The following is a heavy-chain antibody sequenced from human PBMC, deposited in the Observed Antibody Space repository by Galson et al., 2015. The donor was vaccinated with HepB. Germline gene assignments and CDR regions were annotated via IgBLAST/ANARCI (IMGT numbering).Heavy chain of an antibody. CDR1: GFSLSTSGMC. CDR3: ARGHLYMRM. Sequence: LVKPTQTLTLTCTFSGFSLSTSGMCVSWIRQPPGKGLEWIGYIFYNGSTNYNPSLKRRVTISVDTSKNQFSLNLSSVTAADTAVCYCARGHLYMRMWGQGTLVTVSS. D-gene: IGHD2/OR15-2a*01. V-gene: IGHV4-61*08. CDR2: IFYNGST. J-gene: IGHJ4*02.